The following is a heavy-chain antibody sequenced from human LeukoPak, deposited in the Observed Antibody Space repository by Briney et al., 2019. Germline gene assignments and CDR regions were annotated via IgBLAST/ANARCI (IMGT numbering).Heavy chain of an antibody. J-gene: IGHJ4*02. CDR3: ASSPSYYYGSGDLHPFDY. V-gene: IGHV1-46*03. CDR1: GYTFTSYY. CDR2: INPSGGST. D-gene: IGHD3-10*01. Sequence: DSVKVSCKASGYTFTSYYMHWVRQAPGQGLEWMGIINPSGGSTSYAQKFQGRVTMTRDTSTSTVYMELSSLRSEDTAVYYCASSPSYYYGSGDLHPFDYWGQGTLVTVSS.